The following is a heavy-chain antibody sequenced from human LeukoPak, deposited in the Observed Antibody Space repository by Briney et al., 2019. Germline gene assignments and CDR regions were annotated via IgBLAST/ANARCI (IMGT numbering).Heavy chain of an antibody. D-gene: IGHD3-10*01. CDR3: GKTDIYFNPFDY. CDR1: GVSISSTEW. Sequence: SETLSLTCAVSGVSISSTEWWIWVRQPPGQEREWIGEIHRDGRTKYHPSLWSRVSMLFDYSKNKFSLRVYSVTAADTAIYYCGKTDIYFNPFDYWSPGSLVTVSS. V-gene: IGHV4-4*02. CDR2: IHRDGRT. J-gene: IGHJ4*02.